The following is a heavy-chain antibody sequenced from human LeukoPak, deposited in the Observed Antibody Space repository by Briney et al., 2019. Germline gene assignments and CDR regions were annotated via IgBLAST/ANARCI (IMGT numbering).Heavy chain of an antibody. CDR1: GYTFSDYY. CDR3: ARAYNWNDVGY. D-gene: IGHD1-1*01. J-gene: IGHJ4*02. V-gene: IGHV1-2*02. Sequence: ASVKVSCKASGYTFSDYYMYWVRQAPGQGLEWMGWINPNSGGTNYAQKFQGRVTMTRDTSLSTAYMELSRLRSDDTAVYYCARAYNWNDVGYWGQGTLVTVSS. CDR2: INPNSGGT.